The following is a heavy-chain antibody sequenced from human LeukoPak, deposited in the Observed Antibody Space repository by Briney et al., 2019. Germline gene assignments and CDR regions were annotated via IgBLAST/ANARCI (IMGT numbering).Heavy chain of an antibody. CDR1: GGSFSGYY. D-gene: IGHD2-2*01. Sequence: SQTLSLTCAVYGGSFSGYYWSWIRQPPGKGLEWIGEINHSGSTNYNPSLKSRVTISVDTSKNQFSLKLSSVTAADTAVYYCARSYCRSTSCYVIGGNWFDPWGQGTLVTVSS. CDR3: ARSYCRSTSCYVIGGNWFDP. V-gene: IGHV4-34*01. CDR2: INHSGST. J-gene: IGHJ5*02.